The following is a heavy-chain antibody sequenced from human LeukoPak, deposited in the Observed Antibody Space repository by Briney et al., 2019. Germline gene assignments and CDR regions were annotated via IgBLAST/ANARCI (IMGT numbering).Heavy chain of an antibody. Sequence: SVKVSCKASGFTFTSSAVQWVRQARGQRLEWIGWIVVGSGNTNYAQKFQERVTITRDMSTSTAYMELSSLRSEDTAVYYCAADRDSSSWAKFDYWGQGTLVTVSS. J-gene: IGHJ4*02. CDR1: GFTFTSSA. D-gene: IGHD6-13*01. CDR3: AADRDSSSWAKFDY. V-gene: IGHV1-58*01. CDR2: IVVGSGNT.